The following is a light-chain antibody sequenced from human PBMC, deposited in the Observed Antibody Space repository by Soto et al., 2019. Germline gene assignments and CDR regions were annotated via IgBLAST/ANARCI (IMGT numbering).Light chain of an antibody. J-gene: IGLJ1*01. CDR1: SSNIGAGYD. CDR2: GHS. V-gene: IGLV1-40*01. CDR3: QSYDSSLSGHYV. Sequence: QLVLTQPPSVSGAPGQRVIISCTGSSSNIGAGYDVHWYQQLPGTAPKLLIYGHSNRPSGVPDRFSGSKSGTSASLAITGLQAEDEADYYCQSYDSSLSGHYVFGTGTKLTVL.